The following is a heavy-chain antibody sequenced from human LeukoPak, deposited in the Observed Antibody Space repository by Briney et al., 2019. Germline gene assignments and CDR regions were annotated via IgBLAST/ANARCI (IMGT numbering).Heavy chain of an antibody. CDR3: ARRPYDTSGNDAFDI. CDR1: GGSFSGYY. CDR2: INHSGST. J-gene: IGHJ3*02. V-gene: IGHV4-34*01. Sequence: SETLSLTCAVYGGSFSGYYWSWIRQPPGKGLEWIGEINHSGSTNYNPSLKSRVTISVDTSKNQFSLKLSSVTAADTAVYYCARRPYDTSGNDAFDIWGQGTMVTVSS. D-gene: IGHD3-22*01.